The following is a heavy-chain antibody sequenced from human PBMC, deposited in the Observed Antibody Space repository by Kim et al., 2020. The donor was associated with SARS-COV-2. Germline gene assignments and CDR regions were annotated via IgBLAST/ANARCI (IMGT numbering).Heavy chain of an antibody. J-gene: IGHJ5*02. V-gene: IGHV4-31*03. Sequence: SETLSLTCTVSGGSISSGGYYWSWLRQHPGQGLEWIGYIYYSGSTYYNPSLKSRVTISVDTSKNQFSLKLSSVTAADTAVYYCARLTNNWFDPWGQGTLGTVSS. CDR3: ARLTNNWFDP. CDR2: IYYSGST. CDR1: GGSISSGGYY.